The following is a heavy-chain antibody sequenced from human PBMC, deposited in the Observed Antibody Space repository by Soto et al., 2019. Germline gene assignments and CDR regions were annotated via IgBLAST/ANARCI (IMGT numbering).Heavy chain of an antibody. CDR2: INHRGSL. V-gene: IGHV4-31*03. CDR3: ARELPQRQGRNMDV. CDR1: GGSMTSGDQY. J-gene: IGHJ6*02. Sequence: QVQLQESGPGLVKPSQTLSLTCTVTGGSMTSGDQYWTWIRHRLGEGLEWFGYINHRGSLYYNPSRKSRVSMSVDTSKNQFSRNLSSVPAADTAVYYCARELPQRQGRNMDVWGQGTTVTVSS. D-gene: IGHD1-1*01.